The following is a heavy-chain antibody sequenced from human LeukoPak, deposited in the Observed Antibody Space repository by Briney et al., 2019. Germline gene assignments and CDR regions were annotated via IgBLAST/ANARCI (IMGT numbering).Heavy chain of an antibody. D-gene: IGHD1-1*01. CDR2: ISSSSSSK. CDR1: GFTFSSYS. Sequence: GGSLRLSCAASGFTFSSYSMNWVRQAPGKGLEWVSSISSSSSSKYYADSVKGRFTISRDNAKNSVYLQMNSLRAEDTAVYYCARDLWYNWNDVPFDYWGQGTLVTVSS. V-gene: IGHV3-21*01. CDR3: ARDLWYNWNDVPFDY. J-gene: IGHJ4*02.